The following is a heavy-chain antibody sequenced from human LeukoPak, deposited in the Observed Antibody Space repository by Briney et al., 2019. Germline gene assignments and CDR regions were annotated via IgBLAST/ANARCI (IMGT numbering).Heavy chain of an antibody. CDR2: IYTSGTT. Sequence: SETLSLTCAVSGGSISSYYWSWIRQPAGKGLEWIGRIYTSGTTNYNPSLKSRVTMSVDTSKNQFSLNLNSVTAADTAVYYCARTSSRAATFDYWGQGTLVTVSS. J-gene: IGHJ4*02. D-gene: IGHD2-15*01. CDR3: ARTSSRAATFDY. CDR1: GGSISSYY. V-gene: IGHV4-4*07.